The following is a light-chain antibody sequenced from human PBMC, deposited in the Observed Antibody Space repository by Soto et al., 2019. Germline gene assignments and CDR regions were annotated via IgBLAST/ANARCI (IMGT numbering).Light chain of an antibody. CDR1: SSDVGGYDY. CDR3: ATWDYSLTGEV. V-gene: IGLV1-51*01. Sequence: QSALTQPPSASGSPGQPVTISCTGTSSDVGGYDYVSWYQQYPGKAPKLLIYDNNKRPSGIPDRFSGSKSGTSGTLDITGLQTGDEADYYCATWDYSLTGEVFGGGTKVTVL. CDR2: DNN. J-gene: IGLJ2*01.